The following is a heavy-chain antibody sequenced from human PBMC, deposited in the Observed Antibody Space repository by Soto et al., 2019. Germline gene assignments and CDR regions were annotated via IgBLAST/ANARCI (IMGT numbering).Heavy chain of an antibody. CDR1: SGSIGTYF. J-gene: IGHJ5*02. CDR2: IYYSGTT. D-gene: IGHD3-22*01. Sequence: SETLSLTCPVSSGSIGTYFWSWIRQPPGQGLEWIGYIYYSGTTNYNPSLKSRVTIFLDTSKNQFSLRLSSVTAADTAVYYCARTYYHSSGYRTRGWFDPWGQGTLVTVPS. CDR3: ARTYYHSSGYRTRGWFDP. V-gene: IGHV4-59*01.